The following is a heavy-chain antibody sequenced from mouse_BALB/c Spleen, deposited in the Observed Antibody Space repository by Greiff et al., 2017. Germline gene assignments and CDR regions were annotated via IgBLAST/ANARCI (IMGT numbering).Heavy chain of an antibody. V-gene: IGHV1S81*02. CDR1: GYTFTSYW. D-gene: IGHD2-14*01. CDR3: APLGVRKYWFAY. CDR2: INPSNGRT. J-gene: IGHJ3*01. Sequence: QVQLQQPGAELVKPGASVKLSCKASGYTFTSYWMHWVKQRPGQGLEWIGEINPSNGRTNYNEKFKSKATLTVDKSSSTAYMQLSSLTSEDSAVYYCAPLGVRKYWFAYWGQGTLVTVSA.